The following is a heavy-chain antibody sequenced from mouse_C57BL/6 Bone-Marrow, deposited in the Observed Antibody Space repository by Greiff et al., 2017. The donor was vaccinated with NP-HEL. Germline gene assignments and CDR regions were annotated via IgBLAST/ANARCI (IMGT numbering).Heavy chain of an antibody. CDR2: INPYNGGP. V-gene: IGHV1-19*01. CDR1: GYTFTDYD. J-gene: IGHJ3*01. D-gene: IGHD3-2*02. CDR3: ARQIRPWFAY. Sequence: VQLQQSGPVLVKPGASVKMSCKASGYTFTDYDMTWVKQSPGKSLEWIGAINPYNGGPSYNQKFKGQATLTVDKSSSTAYMELNSLTSEDSAVYYCARQIRPWFAYWGQGTLVTVSA.